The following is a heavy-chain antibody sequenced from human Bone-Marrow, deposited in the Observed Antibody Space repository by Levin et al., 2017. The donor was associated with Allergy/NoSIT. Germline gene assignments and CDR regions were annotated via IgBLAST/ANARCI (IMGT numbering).Heavy chain of an antibody. J-gene: IGHJ3*01. V-gene: IGHV4-4*09. CDR3: VPRFGDNGHDGFDL. D-gene: IGHD3-10*01. CDR2: IYNSGST. Sequence: SETLSLTCNVSGGSTSKFYWNWIRQPPGKGLEWIGYIYNSGSTNYNPSLKSRVTISMDTSKSQFSLNLRSLTAADTAVYFRVPRFGDNGHDGFDLWGQGTMVTVSP. CDR1: GGSTSKFY.